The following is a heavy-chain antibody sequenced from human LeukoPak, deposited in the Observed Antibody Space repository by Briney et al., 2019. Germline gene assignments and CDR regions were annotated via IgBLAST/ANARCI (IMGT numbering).Heavy chain of an antibody. J-gene: IGHJ6*02. D-gene: IGHD3-22*01. CDR1: GGSVSSGSYY. CDR2: ISYSGST. Sequence: SETLSLTCTVSGGSVSSGSYYWSWIRQPPGRELEWIGYISYSGSTNYNPSLKSRVIISVDTSKNQFSLRLRSVTAADTAVYYCARVKYYYDSSGPYYYFYGMDVWGQGTTLTVSS. CDR3: ARVKYYYDSSGPYYYFYGMDV. V-gene: IGHV4-61*01.